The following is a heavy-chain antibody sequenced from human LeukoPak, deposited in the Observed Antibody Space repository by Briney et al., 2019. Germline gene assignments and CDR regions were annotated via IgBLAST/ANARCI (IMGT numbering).Heavy chain of an antibody. Sequence: KASETLSLTCTVSGGSIISSSYYWGWIRQPPGKGLEWIGTIYYSGSTYYNPSLKSRVTISVDTSKNQLSLKLSSVTATDTAVYYCASPYDTGGYFDYWGQGTLVTVSS. CDR2: IYYSGST. V-gene: IGHV4-39*01. D-gene: IGHD3-22*01. J-gene: IGHJ4*02. CDR1: GGSIISSSYY. CDR3: ASPYDTGGYFDY.